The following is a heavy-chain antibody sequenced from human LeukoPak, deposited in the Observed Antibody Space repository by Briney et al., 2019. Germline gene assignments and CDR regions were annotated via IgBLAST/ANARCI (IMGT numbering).Heavy chain of an antibody. CDR1: GITFSNAW. CDR3: AKDRGTARSTHFDY. D-gene: IGHD3-10*01. Sequence: GGSLRLSCAASGITFSNAWMTWVRQAPGKGLEWVGRIYRSSNGETTDYGAPVKGRFTMSRDDSKNTLYLQMNSLRAEDTAVYYCAKDRGTARSTHFDYWGQGTLVTVSS. V-gene: IGHV3-15*01. CDR2: IYRSSNGETT. J-gene: IGHJ4*02.